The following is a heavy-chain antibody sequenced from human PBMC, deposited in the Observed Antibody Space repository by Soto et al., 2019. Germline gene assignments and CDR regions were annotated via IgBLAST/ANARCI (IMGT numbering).Heavy chain of an antibody. J-gene: IGHJ6*02. CDR2: ITSSGDYT. V-gene: IGHV3-11*05. CDR1: GLPFSDYY. Sequence: PGGSLRLSCAASGLPFSDYYMSWIRQAPGKGLEWVSYITSSGDYTKYADSVRGRFTISRDNAKNSLYLQMNSLRADDTAVYYCARELDGIDVWGQGTTVTVSS. CDR3: ARELDGIDV.